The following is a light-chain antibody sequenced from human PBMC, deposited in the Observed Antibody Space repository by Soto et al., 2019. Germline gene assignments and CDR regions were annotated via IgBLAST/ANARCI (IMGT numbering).Light chain of an antibody. CDR1: KSLTMW. V-gene: IGKV1-5*03. Sequence: DIHMTQSPSTLSASVGDRVTITCRASKSLTMWLAWYKQKPGKAPNLLIYKTSILKSGVPSRFRGSGSGTEFTLTISSLQPDYFSTYYCQHWTDYSWTFGQGTKVEVK. CDR3: QHWTDYSWT. CDR2: KTS. J-gene: IGKJ1*01.